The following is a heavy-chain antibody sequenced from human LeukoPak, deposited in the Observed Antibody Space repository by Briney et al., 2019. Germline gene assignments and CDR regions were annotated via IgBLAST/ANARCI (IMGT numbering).Heavy chain of an antibody. J-gene: IGHJ4*02. D-gene: IGHD6-13*01. CDR3: ARSSKPGIAAAGFDY. V-gene: IGHV3-74*01. Sequence: PGGSLRLSCAASGFTFSSYWMHWVRQAPGKGLVWVSRINSDGSSTSYADSVKGRFTISRDNAKNTLYLQMNSLRAEDTAVYYCARSSKPGIAAAGFDYWGQGTLVTVSS. CDR1: GFTFSSYW. CDR2: INSDGSST.